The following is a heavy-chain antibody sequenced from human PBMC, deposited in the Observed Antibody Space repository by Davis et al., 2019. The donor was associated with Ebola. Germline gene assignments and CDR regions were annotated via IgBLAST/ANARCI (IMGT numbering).Heavy chain of an antibody. CDR1: GFTFSSYW. D-gene: IGHD1-26*01. Sequence: GESLKISCAASGFTFSSYWMSWVRQAPGKGLEWVANIKQDGSEKYYVDSVKGRFTISRDNAKNSLYLQMNSLRAEDTALYYCAKDIGSTSYWYFDLWGRGTLVAVSS. V-gene: IGHV3-7*03. CDR3: AKDIGSTSYWYFDL. CDR2: IKQDGSEK. J-gene: IGHJ2*01.